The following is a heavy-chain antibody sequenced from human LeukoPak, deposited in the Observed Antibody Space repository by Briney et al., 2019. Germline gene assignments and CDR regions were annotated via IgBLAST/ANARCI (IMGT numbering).Heavy chain of an antibody. CDR2: IYYSGST. CDR1: GGSISSSSYY. J-gene: IGHJ4*02. V-gene: IGHV4-39*07. Sequence: PSETLSLTCTVSGGSISSSSYYWGWIRQPPGKGLEWIGSIYYSGSTYYNPSLKSRVTISVDTSKNQFSLKLSSVTAADTAVYYCASILYYDILTGYCTPYYFDYWGQGTLVTVSS. D-gene: IGHD3-9*01. CDR3: ASILYYDILTGYCTPYYFDY.